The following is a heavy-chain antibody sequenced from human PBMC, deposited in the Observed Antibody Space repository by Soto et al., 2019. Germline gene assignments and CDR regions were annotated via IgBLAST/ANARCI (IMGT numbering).Heavy chain of an antibody. D-gene: IGHD2-15*01. CDR1: GGSVSSGNYY. V-gene: IGHV4-61*01. J-gene: IGHJ6*02. CDR2: IYYTGST. CDR3: ASALYCSGGSCSFDP. Sequence: SETLTLTCTVSGGSVSSGNYYWSWIRQPPGKGLEWIGFIYYTGSTSYNPSLKSRVTISMDTSKNQFSLKLTSVTAADTAVYYCASALYCSGGSCSFDPWGQGTTVTVSS.